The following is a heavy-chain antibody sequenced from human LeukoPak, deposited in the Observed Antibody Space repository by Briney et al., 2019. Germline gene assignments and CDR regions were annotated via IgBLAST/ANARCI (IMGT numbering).Heavy chain of an antibody. Sequence: ASVQVSCKASGYTFTGYYMHWVRQAPGQGLEWMGWINPSGGSTSYAQKFQGRVTMTRDTSTSTVYMELSSLRSEDTAVYYCSSWYVGTHYWGQGTLVTVSS. D-gene: IGHD6-13*01. J-gene: IGHJ4*02. CDR1: GYTFTGYY. V-gene: IGHV1-46*01. CDR3: SSWYVGTHY. CDR2: INPSGGST.